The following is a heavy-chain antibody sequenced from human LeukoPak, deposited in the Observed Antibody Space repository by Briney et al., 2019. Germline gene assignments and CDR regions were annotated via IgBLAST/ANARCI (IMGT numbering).Heavy chain of an antibody. Sequence: ASVKVSCKASGYTFTDYYIHWGREAPGQGLEWVGWISPNSGGTKYAQKFQGRVTMTTDTSTSTAYMEMRSLRFDDTAVYYCARDPFVTLLQTSSTYFKHVFASWGQGSMVTVSS. D-gene: IGHD6-13*01. J-gene: IGHJ3*02. CDR2: ISPNSGGT. CDR1: GYTFTDYY. V-gene: IGHV1-2*02. CDR3: ARDPFVTLLQTSSTYFKHVFAS.